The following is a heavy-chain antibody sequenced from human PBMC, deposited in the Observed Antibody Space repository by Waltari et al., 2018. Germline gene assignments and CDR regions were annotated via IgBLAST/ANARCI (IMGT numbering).Heavy chain of an antibody. J-gene: IGHJ4*02. CDR1: GFSLSTSGVG. V-gene: IGHV2-5*02. D-gene: IGHD3-22*01. Sequence: QITLKESGPTLVKPTQTLTPTCTFSGFSLSTSGVGVGWICQPPGKALEWLALIYWDDDKRYSPSLKSRLTITKDTSKNQVVLTMTNMDPVDTATYYCAHSLLNYYDSSNFDYWGQGTLVTVSS. CDR2: IYWDDDK. CDR3: AHSLLNYYDSSNFDY.